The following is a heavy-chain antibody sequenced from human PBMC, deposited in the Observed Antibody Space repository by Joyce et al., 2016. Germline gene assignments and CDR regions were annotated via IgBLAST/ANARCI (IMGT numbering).Heavy chain of an antibody. J-gene: IGHJ5*02. CDR2: IGNDGVTT. CDR1: GFTFSSYS. CDR3: ARKPVVEVGNDCFGP. D-gene: IGHD2-2*01. Sequence: EVQLLESGGGLIQPGGSLRLSCAASGFTFSSYSMNWVRQAPGKGLEWVPIIGNDGVTTFYADSVRCRFTSSRDNSKNTLYLQMDSLRVEDTAIYYCARKPVVEVGNDCFGPWGQGTLVTVSS. V-gene: IGHV3-23*01.